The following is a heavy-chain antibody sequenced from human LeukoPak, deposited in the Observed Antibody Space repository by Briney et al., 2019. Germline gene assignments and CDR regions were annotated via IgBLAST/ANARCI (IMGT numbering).Heavy chain of an antibody. D-gene: IGHD5-18*01. Sequence: SETLSLTCTVSGGSISSGGYYWSWIRQHPGKGLEWIGYIYYSGSTFYNPSLKSRVTISVDTSKNQFSLKLSSVTAADTAVYYCAREDTAMVTGIDYWGQGTLVTVSS. CDR3: AREDTAMVTGIDY. J-gene: IGHJ4*02. CDR1: GGSISSGGYY. V-gene: IGHV4-31*03. CDR2: IYYSGST.